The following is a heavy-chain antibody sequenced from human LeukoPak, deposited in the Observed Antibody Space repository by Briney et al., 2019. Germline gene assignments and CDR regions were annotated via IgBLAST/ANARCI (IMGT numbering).Heavy chain of an antibody. D-gene: IGHD2-21*02. Sequence: PGGSLRLSCAASGFTVSSDYMNWVRQAPGKGLEWVSVLYSGGTTYYADSVKGRFTISRDNAKNSLYLQMNSLRAGDTAVYYCARDPLEVVVLTATGYWGQGTLVTVSS. CDR1: GFTVSSDY. CDR3: ARDPLEVVVLTATGY. CDR2: LYSGGTT. J-gene: IGHJ4*02. V-gene: IGHV3-53*01.